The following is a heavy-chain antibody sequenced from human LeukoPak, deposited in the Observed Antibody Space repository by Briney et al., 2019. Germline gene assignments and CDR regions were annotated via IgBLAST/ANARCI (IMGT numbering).Heavy chain of an antibody. CDR3: ASRKMGNDY. Sequence: SSETLSLTCTISGGSVSDYYWSWIRQSPGKGLEWIGYIYHTGSTSYSPSLKSRVTISADTSQNQFSLKLSSVTAADTAVYYCASRKMGNDYWGQGTLVTVSS. CDR1: GGSVSDYY. J-gene: IGHJ4*02. V-gene: IGHV4-59*02. CDR2: IYHTGST. D-gene: IGHD7-27*01.